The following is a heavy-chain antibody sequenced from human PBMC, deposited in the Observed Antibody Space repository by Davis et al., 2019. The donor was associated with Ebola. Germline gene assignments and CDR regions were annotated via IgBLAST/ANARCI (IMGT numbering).Heavy chain of an antibody. CDR3: ARSILSSGYDY. Sequence: MPSETLSLTCTVSGGSISSGGYYWSWIRQPPGKGLEWIGYIYYSGSTNYNPSLKSRVTISVDTSKNQFSLKLSSVTAADTAVYYCARSILSSGYDYWGQGTLVTVSS. J-gene: IGHJ4*02. CDR2: IYYSGST. D-gene: IGHD3-22*01. CDR1: GGSISSGGYY. V-gene: IGHV4-61*08.